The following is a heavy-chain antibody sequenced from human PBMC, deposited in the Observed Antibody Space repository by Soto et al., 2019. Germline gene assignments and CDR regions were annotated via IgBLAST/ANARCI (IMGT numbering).Heavy chain of an antibody. CDR2: ISGSGGST. V-gene: IGHV3-23*01. CDR1: GFTFSSYA. D-gene: IGHD3-3*01. CDR3: AKDLVIYVYYDFWSGYGHGLLDV. Sequence: GGSLRLSCAASGFTFSSYAMSWVRQAPGKGLEWVSAISGSGGSTYYADSVKGRFTISRDNSKNTLYLQMNSLRAEDTAVYYCAKDLVIYVYYDFWSGYGHGLLDVWGQGTTVTVSS. J-gene: IGHJ6*02.